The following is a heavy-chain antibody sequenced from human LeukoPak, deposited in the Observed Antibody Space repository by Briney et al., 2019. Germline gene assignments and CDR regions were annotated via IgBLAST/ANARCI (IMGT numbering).Heavy chain of an antibody. CDR2: IYYSGST. J-gene: IGHJ3*02. D-gene: IGHD1-7*01. CDR1: GGSMSSYY. CDR3: ARGGTGTTTNDAFDI. Sequence: PSETLSLTCTVSGGSMSSYYWSWIRQPPGKGLEWIGSIYYSGSTYYNPSLKSRVTISVDTSKNQFSLKLSSVTAADTAVYYCARGGTGTTTNDAFDIWGQGTMVTVSS. V-gene: IGHV4-39*07.